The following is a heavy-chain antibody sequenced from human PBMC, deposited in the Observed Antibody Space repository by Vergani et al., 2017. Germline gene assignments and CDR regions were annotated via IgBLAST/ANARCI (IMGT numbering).Heavy chain of an antibody. CDR2: SYTSGSP. D-gene: IGHD6-19*01. CDR1: GGSISSGSYY. CDR3: GRATRIAVAA. V-gene: IGHV4-61*02. Sequence: QVQLQESGPGLVKPSQTLSLTCTVSGGSISSGSYYWSWIRQPAGKGLEWIGRSYTSGSPNYNPTLKSRVTRSVDTSKNQFSLKLGSVTAADTAVYYCGRATRIAVAAWGQGTLVTVSS. J-gene: IGHJ5*02.